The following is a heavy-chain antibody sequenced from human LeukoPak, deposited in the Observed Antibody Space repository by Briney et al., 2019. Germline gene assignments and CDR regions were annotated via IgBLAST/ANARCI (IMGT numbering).Heavy chain of an antibody. V-gene: IGHV4-34*01. J-gene: IGHJ4*02. D-gene: IGHD5-12*01. CDR1: VVSFSGYY. Sequence: SESLSLTCAVHVVSFSGYYWSWIRQPPGKGLEWLGEINHSGSTNYNPSLKSRVTISVDSSKNQFSLKLSSVTTADTAVYYCARGYSGYDPLDYWGQGTLVTVSS. CDR3: ARGYSGYDPLDY. CDR2: INHSGST.